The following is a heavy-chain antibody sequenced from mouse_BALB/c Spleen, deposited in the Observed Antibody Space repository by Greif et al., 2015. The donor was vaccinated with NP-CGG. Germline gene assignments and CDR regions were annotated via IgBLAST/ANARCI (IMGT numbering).Heavy chain of an antibody. CDR2: IWSGGST. CDR1: GFSLTSYG. J-gene: IGHJ4*01. CDR3: ARNGYAFYYAMDY. Sequence: VKLMESGPGLVQPSQSLSITCTVSGFSLTSYGVHWVRQSPGKGLEWLGVIWSGGSTDYNAAFISRLSISKDNSKSQVFCKMNSLQAIDTAIYYCARNGYAFYYAMDYWGQGISVTVSS. D-gene: IGHD2-2*01. V-gene: IGHV2-2*02.